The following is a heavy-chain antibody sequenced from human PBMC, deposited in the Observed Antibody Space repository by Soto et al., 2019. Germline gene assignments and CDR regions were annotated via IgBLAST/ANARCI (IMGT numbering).Heavy chain of an antibody. D-gene: IGHD3-3*01. Sequence: GGSLRLSCAASGFTFSSYAMSWVRQAPGKGLEWVSAISGSGGSTYYADSVKGRFTISRDNSKNTLYLQMNSLRAEDTAVYYCAKDGITIFGVAVPKPALAYNWFDPWGQGTLVTVS. CDR2: ISGSGGST. J-gene: IGHJ5*02. V-gene: IGHV3-23*01. CDR3: AKDGITIFGVAVPKPALAYNWFDP. CDR1: GFTFSSYA.